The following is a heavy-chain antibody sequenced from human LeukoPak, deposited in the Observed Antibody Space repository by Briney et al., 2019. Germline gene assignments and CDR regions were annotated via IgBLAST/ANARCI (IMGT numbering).Heavy chain of an antibody. CDR3: AKEPYSGSQLLDY. CDR1: GFTFSSHA. J-gene: IGHJ4*02. Sequence: PGGSLRLSCAASGFTFSSHAMSWVRQAPGKGLEWVSGTSGSGGSTYYADSVKGRFTISRDNSKNTLYLQMNSLRAEDTAVYYCAKEPYSGSQLLDYWGQGTLVTVSS. CDR2: TSGSGGST. V-gene: IGHV3-23*01. D-gene: IGHD1-26*01.